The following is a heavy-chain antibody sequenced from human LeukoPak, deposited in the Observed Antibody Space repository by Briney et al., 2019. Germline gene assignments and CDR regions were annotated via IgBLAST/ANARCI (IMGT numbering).Heavy chain of an antibody. CDR3: ARVAAGGAFDI. V-gene: IGHV3-7*05. CDR2: IKQDGSEK. Sequence: GGSLRLSCAASGFTFSSYWMSWVRQAPGKGLEWAANIKQDGSEKYYVDSVKGRFTISRDNAKNSLYLQMNSLRAEDTAVYYCARVAAGGAFDIWGQGTMVTVSS. CDR1: GFTFSSYW. D-gene: IGHD3-10*01. J-gene: IGHJ3*02.